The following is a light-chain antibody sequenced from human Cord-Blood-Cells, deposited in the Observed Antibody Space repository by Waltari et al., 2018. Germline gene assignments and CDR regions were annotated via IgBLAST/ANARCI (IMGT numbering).Light chain of an antibody. CDR1: KLGVKY. CDR2: QDS. J-gene: IGLJ3*02. CDR3: QAWDSSTSYWV. Sequence: SYELTQPPSVSVSPGQPASITCSADKLGVKYACWYQQKPGQSPVLVIYQDSKRPSGIHERFSGSNSGNTATLTISGTQAMDEADYYCQAWDSSTSYWVFGGGTKLTVL. V-gene: IGLV3-1*01.